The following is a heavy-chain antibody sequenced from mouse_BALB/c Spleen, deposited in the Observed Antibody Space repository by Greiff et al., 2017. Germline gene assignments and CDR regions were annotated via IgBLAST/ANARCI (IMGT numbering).Heavy chain of an antibody. D-gene: IGHD1-3*01. Sequence: EVKLVESGGGLVKPGGSLKLSCAASGFTFSDYYMYWVRQTPEKRLEWVATISDGGSYTYYPDSVKGRFTISRDNAKNNLYLQMSSLKSEDTAMYYCARDSGYFDYWGQGTTLTVSS. CDR2: ISDGGSYT. J-gene: IGHJ2*01. CDR3: ARDSGYFDY. V-gene: IGHV5-4*02. CDR1: GFTFSDYY.